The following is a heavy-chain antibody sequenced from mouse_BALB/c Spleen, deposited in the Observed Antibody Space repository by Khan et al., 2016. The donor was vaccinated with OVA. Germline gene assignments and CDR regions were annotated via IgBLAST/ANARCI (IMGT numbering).Heavy chain of an antibody. J-gene: IGHJ3*01. CDR1: GYTFTDYI. V-gene: IGHV1-77*01. D-gene: IGHD2-14*01. CDR2: IFPGSDTP. Sequence: QVQLQQSGPELVKPGASLKVSCKASGYTFTDYIIGWVKQSTRQGLEWIGDIFPGSDTPYYNEKFKDKATLTADKSSNTASMQPSSLTSEDSAVYFWARGGYSVFAYWGQGTLVTGAA. CDR3: ARGGYSVFAY.